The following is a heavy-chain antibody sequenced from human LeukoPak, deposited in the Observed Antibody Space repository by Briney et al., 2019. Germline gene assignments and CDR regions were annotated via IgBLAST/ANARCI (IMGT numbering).Heavy chain of an antibody. CDR2: ISAHNGNT. CDR1: GYTFTSYG. J-gene: IGHJ4*02. V-gene: IGHV1-18*01. D-gene: IGHD3-10*01. CDR3: ARDTTMVRGVIPFDY. Sequence: GASVKVSCKASGYTFTSYGISWVRQAPGQGLEWMGWISAHNGNTNYAQKLQGRVTMTTDTSTSTAYMELRSLRSDDTAVYYCARDTTMVRGVIPFDYWGQGTLVTVSS.